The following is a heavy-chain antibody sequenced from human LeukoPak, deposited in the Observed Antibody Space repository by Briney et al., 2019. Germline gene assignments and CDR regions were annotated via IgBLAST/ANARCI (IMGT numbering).Heavy chain of an antibody. D-gene: IGHD5-12*01. CDR1: GGSISTSNYY. CDR2: IYYSGDT. J-gene: IGHJ4*02. V-gene: IGHV4-39*07. Sequence: PSETLSLTCTVSGGSISTSNYYWGWIRQPPGKGLEWLGSIYYSGDTYNNPPLRSRVTISVDTAKSQFSLRLTSMTAADTAVYYCARDVAGNTFDYWGQGTLVTVSS. CDR3: ARDVAGNTFDY.